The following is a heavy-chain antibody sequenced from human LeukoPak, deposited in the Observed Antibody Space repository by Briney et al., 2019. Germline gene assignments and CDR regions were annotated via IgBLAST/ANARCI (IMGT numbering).Heavy chain of an antibody. Sequence: PSETLSLTCTVSGGSISSGGYYWSWIRQHPGKGLEWIGYIYYSGSTYYNPSLKSRVTISVDTSKNQFSLKLSSVTAADTAVYYCARDDSSDNAFDIWGQGTMVTVSS. J-gene: IGHJ3*02. V-gene: IGHV4-31*03. CDR2: IYYSGST. D-gene: IGHD3-22*01. CDR3: ARDDSSDNAFDI. CDR1: GGSISSGGYY.